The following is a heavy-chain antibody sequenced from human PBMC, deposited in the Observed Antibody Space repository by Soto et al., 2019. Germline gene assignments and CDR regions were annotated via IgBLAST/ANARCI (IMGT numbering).Heavy chain of an antibody. V-gene: IGHV3-23*01. J-gene: IGHJ4*02. D-gene: IGHD5-12*01. CDR2: ISGTGGTT. CDR3: ASYSEYSVYDATYFDH. CDR1: GFTFPIYA. Sequence: GSLRLSCSASGFTFPIYAMSLVRQAPGKGLEWVAGISGTGGTTYYAGSVKGRFTISRDSSKNTLYLQMHSLSAEDTAVYYCASYSEYSVYDATYFDHWGQGTLVTVSS.